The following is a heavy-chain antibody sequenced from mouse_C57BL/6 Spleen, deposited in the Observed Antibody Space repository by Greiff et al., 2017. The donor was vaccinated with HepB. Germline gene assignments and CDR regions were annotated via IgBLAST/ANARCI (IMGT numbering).Heavy chain of an antibody. CDR2: IDPSDSYT. V-gene: IGHV1-69*01. D-gene: IGHD2-5*01. CDR1: GYTFTSYW. CDR3: ARKPTYYSNYVYFDV. Sequence: QVQLQQPGAELVMPGASVKLSCKASGYTFTSYWMHWVKQRPGQGLEWIGEIDPSDSYTNYNQKFKGKSTLTVDKSSSTAYMQLSSLTSEDSAVYYCARKPTYYSNYVYFDVWGTGTTVTVSS. J-gene: IGHJ1*03.